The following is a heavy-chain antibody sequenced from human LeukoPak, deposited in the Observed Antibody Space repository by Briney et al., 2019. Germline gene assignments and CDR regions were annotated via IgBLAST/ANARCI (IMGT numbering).Heavy chain of an antibody. CDR3: ARVQWLDNYYFDY. Sequence: GGSLRLSCAASGFTFSSYGMHWVRQAPGKGLEWVAVIWYDGNNKYYADSVKGRFTISRDNSKNTLYLQMNGLRAEDAAVYYCARVQWLDNYYFDYWGQGTLVTVS. J-gene: IGHJ4*02. CDR2: IWYDGNNK. CDR1: GFTFSSYG. V-gene: IGHV3-33*01. D-gene: IGHD6-19*01.